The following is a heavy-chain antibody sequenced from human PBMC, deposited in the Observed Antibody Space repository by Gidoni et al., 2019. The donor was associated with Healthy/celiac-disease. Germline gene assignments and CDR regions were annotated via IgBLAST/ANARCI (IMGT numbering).Heavy chain of an antibody. Sequence: QVQLQQWGAGLLKPSETLSLTCAVYGGSFSGYYWSWIRQPPGKGLEWIGEINHSGSTNYNPSLKSRVTISVDTSKNQFSLKLSSVTAADTAVYYCARRYPSGWKPPVGWFDPWGQGTLVTVSS. CDR1: GGSFSGYY. D-gene: IGHD6-19*01. CDR3: ARRYPSGWKPPVGWFDP. J-gene: IGHJ5*02. CDR2: INHSGST. V-gene: IGHV4-34*01.